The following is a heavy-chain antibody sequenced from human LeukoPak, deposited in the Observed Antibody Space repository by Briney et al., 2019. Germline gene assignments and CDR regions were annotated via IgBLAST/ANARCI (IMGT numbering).Heavy chain of an antibody. D-gene: IGHD2/OR15-2a*01. CDR1: GFTFSNYA. V-gene: IGHV3-23*01. CDR2: ISGSGGSP. Sequence: GRSLTLSCAASGFTFSNYAMSWVRQAPGKGLEWVSRISGSGGSPYYADSVKGRFTISRDNAKNSLYLQMNSLSAEDTAVYYCARDRIRVLGYWGQGTLVTVSS. J-gene: IGHJ4*02. CDR3: ARDRIRVLGY.